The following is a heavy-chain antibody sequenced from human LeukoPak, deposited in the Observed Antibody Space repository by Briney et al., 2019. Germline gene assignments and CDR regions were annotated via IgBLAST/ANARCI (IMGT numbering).Heavy chain of an antibody. CDR1: GFTFSSYG. Sequence: PGGSLRLSCAASGFTFSSYGMTWVRQAPGKGLEWVSSISSSSSYIYYADSVKGRFTISRDNAKNSLYLQMNSLRAEDTAVYYCARDRDGYSYGFDYWGQGTLVTVSS. CDR3: ARDRDGYSYGFDY. D-gene: IGHD5-18*01. CDR2: ISSSSSYI. V-gene: IGHV3-21*01. J-gene: IGHJ4*02.